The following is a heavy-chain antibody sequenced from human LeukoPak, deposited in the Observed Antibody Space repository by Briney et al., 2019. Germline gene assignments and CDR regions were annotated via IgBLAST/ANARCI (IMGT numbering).Heavy chain of an antibody. J-gene: IGHJ3*02. V-gene: IGHV4-39*07. CDR2: IYYSGST. Sequence: SSETLSLTCTVSGGSISSSSYYWGWIRQPPGKGLEWIGSIYYSGSTYYNPSLKSRVTISVDTSKNQFSLKLSSVTAADTAVYYCARASSGWHDAFDIWGQGTMVTVSS. CDR3: ARASSGWHDAFDI. D-gene: IGHD6-19*01. CDR1: GGSISSSSYY.